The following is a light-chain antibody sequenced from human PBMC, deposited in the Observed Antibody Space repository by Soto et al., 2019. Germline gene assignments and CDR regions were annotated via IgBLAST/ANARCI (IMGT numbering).Light chain of an antibody. V-gene: IGKV3-15*01. CDR3: QQYNNWPFT. J-gene: IGKJ3*01. Sequence: EIVMTQSPVTLSVSPGDRATLSCRASQSVSSNLSWYQQKPGQAHRLLIYGASTRATGVPARFSGSGSGTEFTLTISSLQSEDFAVYYCQQYNNWPFTFGPGTKVDIK. CDR2: GAS. CDR1: QSVSSN.